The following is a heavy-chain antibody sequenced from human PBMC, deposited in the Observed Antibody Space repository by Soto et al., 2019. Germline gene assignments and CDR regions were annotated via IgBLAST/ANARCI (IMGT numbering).Heavy chain of an antibody. CDR1: GFTFSDYY. CDR2: ISRSGSTI. D-gene: IGHD3-3*01. J-gene: IGHJ4*02. Sequence: PGGSLRLSCAASGFTFSDYYMNWIRQAPGKGLEWVSYISRSGSTIYYADSVKGRFTISRDNAKNSLYLQMHSLRAEDTAVYYCARENYDFWSGYTSYYFDYRGQGTPVTVSS. CDR3: ARENYDFWSGYTSYYFDY. V-gene: IGHV3-11*01.